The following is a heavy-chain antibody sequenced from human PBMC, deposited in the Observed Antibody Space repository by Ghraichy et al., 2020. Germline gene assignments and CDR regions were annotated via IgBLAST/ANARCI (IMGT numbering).Heavy chain of an antibody. Sequence: LSLTCAASGFTFSSYSMNWVRQAPGKGLEWVSSISSSSSYIYYADSVKGRFTISRDNAKNSLYLQMNSLRAEETAGYYCASRYTGVWGKGTTVTVSS. CDR2: ISSSSSYI. CDR1: GFTFSSYS. V-gene: IGHV3-21*01. J-gene: IGHJ6*04. D-gene: IGHD3-9*01. CDR3: ASRYTGV.